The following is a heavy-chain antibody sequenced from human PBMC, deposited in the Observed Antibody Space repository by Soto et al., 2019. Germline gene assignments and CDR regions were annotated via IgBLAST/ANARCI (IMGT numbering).Heavy chain of an antibody. V-gene: IGHV4-31*02. Sequence: WTWIRQPPGKGLEWIGYIFNSGTTSYNPSLKSRVTISVDSSKNQFSLNLSSVTAADTAVYYCARDVVRCSSATCFGNGFDIWGQGTMLTVSS. CDR2: IFNSGTT. CDR3: ARDVVRCSSATCFGNGFDI. D-gene: IGHD2-2*01. J-gene: IGHJ3*02.